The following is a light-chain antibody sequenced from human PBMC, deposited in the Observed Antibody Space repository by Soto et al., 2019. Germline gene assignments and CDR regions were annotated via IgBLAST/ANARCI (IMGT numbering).Light chain of an antibody. CDR1: QSVSSY. V-gene: IGKV3-11*01. Sequence: EIVLTQSPATLSLSPGERATLSCRASQSVSSYLAWYQQKPGQAPRLLIYDASNRATGIPARFSGSGPGTDFTLTISSLEPEDFAVYYCQQRSNWPPLTFGPGTKVDIK. CDR3: QQRSNWPPLT. CDR2: DAS. J-gene: IGKJ3*01.